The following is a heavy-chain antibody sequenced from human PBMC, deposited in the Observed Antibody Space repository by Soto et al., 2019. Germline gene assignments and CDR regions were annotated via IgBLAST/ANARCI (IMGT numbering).Heavy chain of an antibody. J-gene: IGHJ6*02. CDR1: GGTFSSYA. Sequence: SVKVSCKASGGTFSSYAISWVRQAPGQGLEWMGGIITIFVTANYAQKFQGSVTITADKSTSTAYMELSSLRSEATAVYYGARDLPPDYCSSTSCYSYGMDVWGQGTTVTVSS. D-gene: IGHD2-2*01. CDR2: IITIFVTA. CDR3: ARDLPPDYCSSTSCYSYGMDV. V-gene: IGHV1-69*06.